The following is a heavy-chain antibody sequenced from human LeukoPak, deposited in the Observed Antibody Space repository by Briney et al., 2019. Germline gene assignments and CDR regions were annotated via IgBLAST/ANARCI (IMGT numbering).Heavy chain of an antibody. Sequence: PSGTLSLTCTVSGGSISSSGFYWGWFRQPPWKGLEWLATISYSGTTYYNPSHRSRVTISVDMSKNQFSLELTSVTAADTAVYYCARLPREQLINYWGQGTLVTVSS. CDR1: GGSISSSGFY. CDR3: ARLPREQLINY. CDR2: ISYSGTT. J-gene: IGHJ4*02. V-gene: IGHV4-39*01. D-gene: IGHD6-13*01.